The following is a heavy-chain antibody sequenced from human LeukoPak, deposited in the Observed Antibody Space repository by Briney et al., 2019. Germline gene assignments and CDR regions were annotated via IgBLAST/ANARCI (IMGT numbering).Heavy chain of an antibody. CDR3: AGYDSSGQDAFDI. D-gene: IGHD3-22*01. Sequence: SETLSLTCTVSGGSISSYYWSWIRQPPGKGLEWIGYIYYSGSTNYNPSLKSRVTISVDTSKNQFSLKLSSVTAADTAVYYCAGYDSSGQDAFDIWGQGTMVTVSS. J-gene: IGHJ3*02. CDR2: IYYSGST. V-gene: IGHV4-59*01. CDR1: GGSISSYY.